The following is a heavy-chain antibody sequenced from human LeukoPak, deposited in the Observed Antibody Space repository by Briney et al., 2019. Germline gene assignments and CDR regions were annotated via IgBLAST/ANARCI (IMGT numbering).Heavy chain of an antibody. CDR2: IIPIFGTA. Sequence: ASVKVSCKASGGTFSSYATSWVRQAPGQGLEWMGRIIPIFGTANYAQKFQGRVTITTDESTSTAYMELSSLRSEDTAVYYCARAPDTAMVIDYFDYWGQGTLVTVSS. V-gene: IGHV1-69*05. CDR3: ARAPDTAMVIDYFDY. D-gene: IGHD5-18*01. J-gene: IGHJ4*02. CDR1: GGTFSSYA.